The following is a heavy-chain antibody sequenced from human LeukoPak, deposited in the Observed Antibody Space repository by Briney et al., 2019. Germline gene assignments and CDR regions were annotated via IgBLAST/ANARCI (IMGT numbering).Heavy chain of an antibody. J-gene: IGHJ4*02. D-gene: IGHD2-2*01. V-gene: IGHV3-74*01. CDR2: INSDGSST. CDR1: GFTFSSYW. Sequence: QPGGSLRLSCAASGFTFSSYWMHWVRQAPGKGLVWVSRINSDGSSTSYADSVKGRFTISRDNAKNTLYLQMNSLRAEDTAVYYCAGVGCSSTSCYAPFDYWGQGTLVTVSS. CDR3: AGVGCSSTSCYAPFDY.